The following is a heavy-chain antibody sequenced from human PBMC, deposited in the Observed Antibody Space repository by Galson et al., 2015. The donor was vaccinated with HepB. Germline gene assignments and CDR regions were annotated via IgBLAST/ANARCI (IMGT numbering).Heavy chain of an antibody. V-gene: IGHV3-33*01. Sequence: SLRLSCAASGFTFRNFGMHWVRQAPGKGLEWVAGIWYDGTNKYYPDSVKGRFTISRDNPKYTLYLQMNSLRAEDTAVYYCARATGTTGNVDYWGQGTLVTVSS. CDR2: IWYDGTNK. CDR3: ARATGTTGNVDY. J-gene: IGHJ4*02. CDR1: GFTFRNFG. D-gene: IGHD1-7*01.